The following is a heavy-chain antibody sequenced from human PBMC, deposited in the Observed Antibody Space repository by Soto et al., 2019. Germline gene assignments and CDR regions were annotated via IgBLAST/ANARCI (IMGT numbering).Heavy chain of an antibody. CDR3: AKHPYGSVSYHFDY. CDR2: ISWNSVTI. D-gene: IGHD3-10*01. J-gene: IGHJ4*02. Sequence: EVQLVESGGGLAQPGRSLRLSCAASGFTFDDYAMHWVRQAPGKGLEWVSSISWNSVTIDYADSVKGRFTISRDNAKNALYLQMNSLRAEDTALYYCAKHPYGSVSYHFDYWGQGTLVTVSP. V-gene: IGHV3-9*01. CDR1: GFTFDDYA.